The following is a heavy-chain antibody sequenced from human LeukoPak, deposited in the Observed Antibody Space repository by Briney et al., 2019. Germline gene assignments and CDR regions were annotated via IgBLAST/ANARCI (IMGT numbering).Heavy chain of an antibody. Sequence: SETLSLTCAVYGGSFSGYYWSWIRQPPGKGLEWIGEINHSGSTYYNPSLKSRVTISVDTSKNQFSLKLSSVTAADTAVYYCARLPTMVRGLVDYWGQGTLVTVSS. CDR2: INHSGST. CDR3: ARLPTMVRGLVDY. J-gene: IGHJ4*02. CDR1: GGSFSGYY. D-gene: IGHD3-10*01. V-gene: IGHV4-34*01.